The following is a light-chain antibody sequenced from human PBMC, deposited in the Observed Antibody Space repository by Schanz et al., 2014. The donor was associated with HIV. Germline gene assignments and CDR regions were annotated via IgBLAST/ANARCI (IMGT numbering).Light chain of an antibody. Sequence: QSVLTQPPSVSGAPGQRVTISCSGSSSNIGNNAVNWYQQLPGKAPKLLIYYDDLLPSGVSDRFSGSKSDTSASLAISGLQSEDEADYYCAAWDDSLSGYVFGTGTKLTVL. J-gene: IGLJ1*01. V-gene: IGLV1-36*01. CDR1: SSNIGNNA. CDR3: AAWDDSLSGYV. CDR2: YDD.